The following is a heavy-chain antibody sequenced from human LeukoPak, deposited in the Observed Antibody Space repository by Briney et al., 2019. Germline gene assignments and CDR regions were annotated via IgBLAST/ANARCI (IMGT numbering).Heavy chain of an antibody. CDR3: ARDVYTSNWFPFDS. V-gene: IGHV3-21*06. J-gene: IGHJ4*02. D-gene: IGHD6-13*01. CDR1: GSTFSSHT. Sequence: GGSLRLSCAASGSTFSSHTMNWVRQAPGKGLEWVSSVSSSSSYIYYADSVKGRFTISRDNAKSSLYLQMNSLRAKDTAVYYCARDVYTSNWFPFDSWGQGTLVTVSS. CDR2: VSSSSSYI.